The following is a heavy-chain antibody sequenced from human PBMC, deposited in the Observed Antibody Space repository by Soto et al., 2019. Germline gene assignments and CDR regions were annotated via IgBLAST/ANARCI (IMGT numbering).Heavy chain of an antibody. J-gene: IGHJ4*02. Sequence: AGGSLRLSCAASGLTFSSYAMSWVRQAPGKGLEWVSAISGSGGSTYYADSVKGRFTISRDNSKNTLYLQMNSLRAEDTAVYYCSKAPYYYDSSGYYFDYWGQGTLVTVSS. CDR2: ISGSGGST. D-gene: IGHD3-22*01. CDR1: GLTFSSYA. CDR3: SKAPYYYDSSGYYFDY. V-gene: IGHV3-23*01.